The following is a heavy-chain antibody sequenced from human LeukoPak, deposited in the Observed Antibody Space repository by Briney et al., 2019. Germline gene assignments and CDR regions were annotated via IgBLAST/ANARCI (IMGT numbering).Heavy chain of an antibody. CDR2: INHCGST. D-gene: IGHD3-16*02. CDR3: ARGRYDYVWGSYRPTTLFDY. CDR1: GGSFSGYY. J-gene: IGHJ4*02. Sequence: SQTLSLTCAVYGGSFSGYYWSWIRQPPGKGLEWIGEINHCGSTNYNPSLKSRVTISVDTSKNQFSLKLSSVTAADTAVYYCARGRYDYVWGSYRPTTLFDYWGQGTLVTVSS. V-gene: IGHV4-34*01.